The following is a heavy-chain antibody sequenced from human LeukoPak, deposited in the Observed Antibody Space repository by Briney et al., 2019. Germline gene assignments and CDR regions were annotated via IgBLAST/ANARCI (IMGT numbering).Heavy chain of an antibody. D-gene: IGHD3-22*01. CDR1: GGSISSSSYY. Sequence: SETLSLTCTVSGGSISSSSYYWGWLRQPPGKGLEWIGSIYYSGSTYYNPSLKSRVTISVDTSKNQFSLKLSSVTAADTAVYYCASLYYYYDSSGYRFFDYWGQGTLVTVSS. V-gene: IGHV4-39*07. J-gene: IGHJ4*02. CDR2: IYYSGST. CDR3: ASLYYYYDSSGYRFFDY.